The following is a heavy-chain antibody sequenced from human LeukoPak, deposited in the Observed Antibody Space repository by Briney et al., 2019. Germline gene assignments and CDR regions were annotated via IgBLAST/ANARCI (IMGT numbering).Heavy chain of an antibody. CDR1: GGSISSSSYY. V-gene: IGHV4-39*07. Sequence: PSETLSLTCTVSGGSISSSSYYWGWIRQPPGKGLEWIGSIYYSGSTYYNPSLKSRVTISVDTSKNQFSLKLSSVTAADTAVYYCARERGQSEGRDTYCGGDCYSIDAFDIWGQGTMVTVSS. D-gene: IGHD2-21*02. J-gene: IGHJ3*02. CDR3: ARERGQSEGRDTYCGGDCYSIDAFDI. CDR2: IYYSGST.